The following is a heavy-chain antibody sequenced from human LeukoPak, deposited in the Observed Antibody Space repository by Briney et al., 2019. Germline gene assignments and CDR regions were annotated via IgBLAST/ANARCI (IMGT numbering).Heavy chain of an antibody. D-gene: IGHD1-26*01. CDR1: GGSISSYY. J-gene: IGHJ4*02. CDR3: ATHSGSYLGFDY. Sequence: SETLSLTCTVSGGSISSYYWSWIRQPPGKGLEWIGYIYYSGSTNYNPSLKSRVTISVDTSKSQFSLKLSSVTAADTAVYYCATHSGSYLGFDYWGQGTLVTVSS. V-gene: IGHV4-59*01. CDR2: IYYSGST.